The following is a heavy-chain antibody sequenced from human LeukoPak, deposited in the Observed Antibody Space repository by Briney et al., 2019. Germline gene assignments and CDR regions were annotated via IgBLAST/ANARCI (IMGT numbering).Heavy chain of an antibody. D-gene: IGHD3-16*01. Sequence: SETLSLTCTVSGASISSYYWSWIRQPPGKGLEWIGYIYCSGSTNYNPSLKSRVTISVDTSKNQFSLNLRSVTAADTAVYYCARGGNYNFDYWGQGTLDTVSS. CDR1: GASISSYY. J-gene: IGHJ4*02. CDR3: ARGGNYNFDY. CDR2: IYCSGST. V-gene: IGHV4-59*01.